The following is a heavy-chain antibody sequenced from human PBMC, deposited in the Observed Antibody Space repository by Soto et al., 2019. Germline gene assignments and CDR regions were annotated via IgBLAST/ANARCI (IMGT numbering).Heavy chain of an antibody. V-gene: IGHV1-69*02. CDR1: GGTFSSYT. CDR3: ARMDCSSTSCYYAFDI. D-gene: IGHD2-2*01. Sequence: GASVKVSCKASGGTFSSYTISWVRQAPGQGLEWMGRIIPILGIANYAQKFQGRVTITADKSTSTAYMELSSLRSEDTAVYYCARMDCSSTSCYYAFDIWGQGTMVTVSS. CDR2: IIPILGIA. J-gene: IGHJ3*02.